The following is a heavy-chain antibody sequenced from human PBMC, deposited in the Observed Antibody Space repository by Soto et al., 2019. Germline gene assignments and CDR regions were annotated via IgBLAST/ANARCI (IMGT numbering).Heavy chain of an antibody. J-gene: IGHJ4*01. Sequence: SETLSLTCSVSGYSIRSGSYWGWIRQPPGKGPEWIASIYHGGTTFYNPSLKSRVTLSVDTSNNQFSLKLTSVTAADTAVYYCARVHVMVVAGSTFDYWGHGTLVTVSS. CDR2: IYHGGTT. D-gene: IGHD6-19*01. CDR3: ARVHVMVVAGSTFDY. V-gene: IGHV4-38-2*02. CDR1: GYSIRSGSY.